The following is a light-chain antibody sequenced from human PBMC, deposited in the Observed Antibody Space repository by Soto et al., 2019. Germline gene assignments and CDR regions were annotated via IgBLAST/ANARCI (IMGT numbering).Light chain of an antibody. CDR2: DAS. J-gene: IGKJ1*01. CDR1: QSISSY. CDR3: QQYNTYST. V-gene: IGKV1-5*01. Sequence: DIQMTQSPSSLSASVGERVTITCRASQSISSYLNWYQQKPGKAPKLLIYDASSLESGVPSRFSGGGFGTEFTRTINSLQPDDFATYYCQQYNTYSTFGQGTKVEIK.